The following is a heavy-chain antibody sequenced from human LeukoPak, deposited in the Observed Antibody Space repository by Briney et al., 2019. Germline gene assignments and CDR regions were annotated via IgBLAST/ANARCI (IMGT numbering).Heavy chain of an antibody. J-gene: IGHJ3*02. Sequence: ASVKVSCKASGYTFTSYYIHWVRQAPGQGLEWMGIINPRGGFTTYAQKFQGRVTMTRDTSTSTVYMELSSLRSEDTAVYYCARERIRGNIHFGDRSGYPPHDAFDIWSQGTLITVSS. D-gene: IGHD3-22*01. CDR1: GYTFTSYY. CDR2: INPRGGFT. CDR3: ARERIRGNIHFGDRSGYPPHDAFDI. V-gene: IGHV1-46*01.